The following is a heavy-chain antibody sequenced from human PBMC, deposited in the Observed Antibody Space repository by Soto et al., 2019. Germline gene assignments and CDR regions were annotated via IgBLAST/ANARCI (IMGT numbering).Heavy chain of an antibody. CDR1: GYIFITYG. D-gene: IGHD3-10*01. CDR3: ARDLDGSWSNYTDY. Sequence: ASVKVSCKASGYIFITYGISWVRQAPGQGLEWMGRISPYNGNTNYAQNLQGRVTMTTDTSTSTAYMELRSLRSDDTAVYYCARDLDGSWSNYTDYLGPVTQVTVST. V-gene: IGHV1-18*01. J-gene: IGHJ4*02. CDR2: ISPYNGNT.